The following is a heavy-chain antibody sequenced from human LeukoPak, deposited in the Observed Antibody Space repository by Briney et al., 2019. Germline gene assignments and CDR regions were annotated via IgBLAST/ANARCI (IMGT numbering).Heavy chain of an antibody. D-gene: IGHD3-10*01. Sequence: ASVKVSCKASGYTFTSYGISWVRQAPGQGLEWMGWISAYNGNTNYAQKLQGRVTMTTDTSTSTAYMELRSLRSDDTAVYYCARDPETYYYGSGSEQGFDYWGQGTLVTVSS. V-gene: IGHV1-18*01. CDR3: ARDPETYYYGSGSEQGFDY. CDR1: GYTFTSYG. CDR2: ISAYNGNT. J-gene: IGHJ4*02.